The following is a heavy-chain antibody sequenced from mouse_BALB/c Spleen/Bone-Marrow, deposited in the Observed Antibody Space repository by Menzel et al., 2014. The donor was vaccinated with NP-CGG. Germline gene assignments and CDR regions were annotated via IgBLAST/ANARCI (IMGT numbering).Heavy chain of an antibody. CDR2: IHYSGST. D-gene: IGHD1-1*01. V-gene: IGHV3-1*02. J-gene: IGHJ2*01. CDR1: GYSITSGYS. Sequence: EVQVVESGADLVKPSQSLSLTCTASGYSITSGYSCRWIRQLAGNQVGLMGIIHYSGSTNYNPNLKSRITITRDTSKIQFFLQLNSVTAEDAASYYCARGREYVSSSFDYWGQGTTLTVSS. CDR3: ARGREYVSSSFDY.